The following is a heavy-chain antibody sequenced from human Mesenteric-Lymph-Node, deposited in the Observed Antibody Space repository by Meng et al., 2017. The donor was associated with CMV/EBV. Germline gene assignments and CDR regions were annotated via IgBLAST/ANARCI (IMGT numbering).Heavy chain of an antibody. D-gene: IGHD1-14*01. CDR1: GFTFSGYW. CDR3: AKNQGGVLPEVDV. Sequence: GESLKISCAASGFTFSGYWMSWVRQAPGKGLEWVANIKQDGSEEYYVDSVKGRFIISRDNAKNSLYLQMNSLRAEDTAVYYCAKNQGGVLPEVDVWGQGTTVTVSS. V-gene: IGHV3-7*01. J-gene: IGHJ6*02. CDR2: IKQDGSEE.